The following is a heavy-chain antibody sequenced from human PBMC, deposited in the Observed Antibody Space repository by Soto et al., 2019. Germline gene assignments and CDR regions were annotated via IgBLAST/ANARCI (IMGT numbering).Heavy chain of an antibody. CDR1: GGSFSGYY. CDR2: INHSGST. D-gene: IGHD6-6*01. Sequence: SETLSLTCAVYGGSFSGYYWSWIRQPPGKGLEWIGEINHSGSTNYNPSLKSRVTISVDTSKNQFSLKLSSVTAADTAVYYCASQGEYSSSSGFSFDPWGQGTLVTLSS. J-gene: IGHJ5*02. V-gene: IGHV4-34*01. CDR3: ASQGEYSSSSGFSFDP.